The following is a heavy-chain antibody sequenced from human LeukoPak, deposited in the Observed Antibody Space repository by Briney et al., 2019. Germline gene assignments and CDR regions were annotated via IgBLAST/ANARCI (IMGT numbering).Heavy chain of an antibody. D-gene: IGHD5-12*01. CDR1: GFTFSSYA. J-gene: IGHJ6*03. V-gene: IGHV3-23*01. CDR2: ISGSGGST. CDR3: AKTRGYSGYDENYYYMDV. Sequence: QAGGSLRLSRAASGFTFSSYAMSWVRQAPGKGLEWVSAISGSGGSTYYADSVKGRFTISRDNSKNTLYLQMNSLRAEDTAVYYCAKTRGYSGYDENYYYMDVWGKGTTVTVSS.